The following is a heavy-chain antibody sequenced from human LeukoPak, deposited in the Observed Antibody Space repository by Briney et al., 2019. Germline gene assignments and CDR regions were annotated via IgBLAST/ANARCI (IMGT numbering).Heavy chain of an antibody. V-gene: IGHV1-8*01. CDR3: ARGNRLYSSSWSSLPFDI. J-gene: IGHJ3*02. CDR2: TNPISGYT. D-gene: IGHD6-13*01. Sequence: GASVKVSCKASGYIFTDYDINWVRQATGQGLEWMGWTNPISGYTGSAQKFQGRVTMTRDTSISTAYLELSSLRSDDTAVYYCARGNRLYSSSWSSLPFDIWGQGTVVTVSS. CDR1: GYIFTDYD.